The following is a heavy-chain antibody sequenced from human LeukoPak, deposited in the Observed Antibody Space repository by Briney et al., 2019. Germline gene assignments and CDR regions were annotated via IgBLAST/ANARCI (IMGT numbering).Heavy chain of an antibody. CDR3: AILSGGVDY. CDR2: ISSSRSYI. D-gene: IGHD6-19*01. CDR1: GFTFSSYS. Sequence: GGSLRLSCAASGFTFSSYSMNWVRQAPGKGLEWVSSISSSRSYIYYADSVKGRFTISRDNAKNSLYLQMNSLIAEDTAVYYCAILSGGVDYWGQGTLVTVSS. V-gene: IGHV3-21*01. J-gene: IGHJ4*02.